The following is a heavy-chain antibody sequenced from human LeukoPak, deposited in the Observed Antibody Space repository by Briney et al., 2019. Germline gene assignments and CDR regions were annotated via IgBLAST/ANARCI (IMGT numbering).Heavy chain of an antibody. D-gene: IGHD6-13*01. Sequence: ASVKVSCKASGYTFTSYGISWVRQAPGQGDEWMGWISAYNGNTNYAQKLQGRVTMTTDTSTSTAYMELRSLRSDDTAVYYCARDRYSSSWVYYFDYWGQGTLVTVSS. V-gene: IGHV1-18*01. J-gene: IGHJ4*02. CDR1: GYTFTSYG. CDR3: ARDRYSSSWVYYFDY. CDR2: ISAYNGNT.